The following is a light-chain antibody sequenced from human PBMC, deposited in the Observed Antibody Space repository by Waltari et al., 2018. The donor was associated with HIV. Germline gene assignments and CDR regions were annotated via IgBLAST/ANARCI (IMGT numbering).Light chain of an antibody. CDR2: WAS. V-gene: IGKV4-1*01. CDR1: QSVFYSPSNKNY. CDR3: QQYYGKFWT. Sequence: DIVITQFPNSLAVSLSERATLRFRSSQSVFYSPSNKNYLSWYQQKSGQPPRLLIYWASTRENGVPDRFTGSGSGADFTLTISNLQPEDVATYYCQQYYGKFWTFGQGTKVEV. J-gene: IGKJ1*01.